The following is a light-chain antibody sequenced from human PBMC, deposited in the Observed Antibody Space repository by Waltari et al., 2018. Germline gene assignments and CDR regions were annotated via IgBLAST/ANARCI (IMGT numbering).Light chain of an antibody. Sequence: QSALAQPASVSGSPGQSLTLSCSGTNSDVGDYNSVSWYQQFPGKAPQLLIYDVSSRPSGISNRFSGSKSGNTASLTISGLQAEDEADYYCSSYSTSTALDVFGTGTKVTVL. CDR2: DVS. CDR3: SSYSTSTALDV. J-gene: IGLJ1*01. CDR1: NSDVGDYNS. V-gene: IGLV2-14*03.